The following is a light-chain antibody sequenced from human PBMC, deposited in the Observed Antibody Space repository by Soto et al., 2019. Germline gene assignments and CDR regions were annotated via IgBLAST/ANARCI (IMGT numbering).Light chain of an antibody. V-gene: IGLV2-14*01. J-gene: IGLJ1*01. CDR2: DVT. CDR1: SSDVGDYNY. Sequence: QSALTQPASVSGSPGQSITISCTGTSSDVGDYNYVSWYQQHPGKAPKLMLYDVTNRPSGVSNRFSGSKSGNTASLTISGLQAVDEAEYYCSSFTSSSTYVFGAGTKVTV. CDR3: SSFTSSSTYV.